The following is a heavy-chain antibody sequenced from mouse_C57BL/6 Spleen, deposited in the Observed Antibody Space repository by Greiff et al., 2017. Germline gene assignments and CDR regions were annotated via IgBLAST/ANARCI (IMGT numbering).Heavy chain of an antibody. J-gene: IGHJ4*01. D-gene: IGHD1-1*01. CDR3: ARDSLRGAMDY. Sequence: EVQLVESEGGLVQPGSSMKLSCTASGFTFSDYYMAWVRQVPEKGLEWVANINYDGSSTYYLDSLKSRFIISRDNAKNILYLQMSSLKSEDTATYYCARDSLRGAMDYWGQGTSVTVSS. CDR2: INYDGSST. CDR1: GFTFSDYY. V-gene: IGHV5-16*01.